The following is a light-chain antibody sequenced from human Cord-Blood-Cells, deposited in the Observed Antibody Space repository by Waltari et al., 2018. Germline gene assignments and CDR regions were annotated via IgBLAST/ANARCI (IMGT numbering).Light chain of an antibody. CDR1: SSDVGGYNY. V-gene: IGLV2-14*01. CDR3: SSYTTSSTVV. CDR2: DVS. Sequence: QSALTQPASVSGSPGQSITISCTGTSSDVGGYNYVSWYQRHPGKAPKLMIYDVSNRPSVVSHRFSGSKSGNTASLTISGIQAEAEADYSCSSYTTSSTVVYGGWTKLTVL. J-gene: IGLJ2*01.